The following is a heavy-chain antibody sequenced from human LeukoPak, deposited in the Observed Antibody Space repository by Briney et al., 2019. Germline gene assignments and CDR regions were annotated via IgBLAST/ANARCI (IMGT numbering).Heavy chain of an antibody. CDR2: ISPTGSTT. J-gene: IGHJ4*02. CDR3: ARGPNSNWSGLDF. D-gene: IGHD6-6*01. V-gene: IGHV3-74*01. CDR1: GFSFSGHW. Sequence: TGGSLRLSCTASGFSFSGHWMHWARQLPGKGLVWVSRISPTGSTTSYADSVKGRFTVSRGNAKNTLYLQVNNLRAEDTAVYYCARGPNSNWSGLDFWGQGTLLTVSS.